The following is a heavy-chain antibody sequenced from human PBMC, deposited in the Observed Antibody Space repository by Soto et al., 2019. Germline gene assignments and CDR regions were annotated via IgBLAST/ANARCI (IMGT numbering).Heavy chain of an antibody. CDR1: GVTLRTYS. CDR2: INRAGTSI. J-gene: IGHJ5*02. Sequence: GGSLRLSGSASGVTLRTYSMNWVRQAPGKGLEWVSYINRAGTSIFYADFVRGRFSISRDNAKNSLYLQMDSLRDEDTATYYCARAPDWLDPWGQGTLVTFS. V-gene: IGHV3-48*02. CDR3: ARAPDWLDP.